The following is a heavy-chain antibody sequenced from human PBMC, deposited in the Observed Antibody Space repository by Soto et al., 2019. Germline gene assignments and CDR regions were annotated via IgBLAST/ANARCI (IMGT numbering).Heavy chain of an antibody. CDR1: GFTFRRFA. V-gene: IGHV3-23*01. Sequence: GSLRLSCAASGFTFRRFAMSCFLQGAGKVLEWVSGITGDGRNTYYANSMEGRFTVSRDNSKDTLYLQMNSLRADDTAVYYCAKGRPSLGGTGRGAMDVWGQGTTVTVSS. J-gene: IGHJ6*02. CDR3: AKGRPSLGGTGRGAMDV. D-gene: IGHD3-16*01. CDR2: ITGDGRNT.